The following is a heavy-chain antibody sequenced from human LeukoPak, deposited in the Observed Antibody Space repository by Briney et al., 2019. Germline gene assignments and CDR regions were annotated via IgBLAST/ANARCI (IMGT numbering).Heavy chain of an antibody. CDR3: ARVREGSGWFEKWFDP. J-gene: IGHJ5*02. V-gene: IGHV4-4*02. CDR2: IYYSGST. Sequence: PSGTLSLTCAVSGGSISSSNWWSWVRQPPGKGLEWIGYIYYSGSTNYNPSLKSRVTISVDKSKNQFSLKLSSVTAADTAVYYCARVREGSGWFEKWFDPWGQGTLVTVSS. D-gene: IGHD6-19*01. CDR1: GGSISSSNW.